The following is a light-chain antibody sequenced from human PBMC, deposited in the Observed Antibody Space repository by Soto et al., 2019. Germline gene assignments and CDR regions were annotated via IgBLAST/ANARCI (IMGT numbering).Light chain of an antibody. CDR1: QSVLYSSNNKNY. J-gene: IGKJ1*01. V-gene: IGKV4-1*01. CDR2: WAS. CDR3: QQFYSTLWT. Sequence: DIVMTQSPDSLAVSLGERATINCKSSQSVLYSSNNKNYLAWYQQKPGQPPKLLIYWASTRESGVPDRFSGSGSGTDFTLTISSLQAEGVAVYYCQQFYSTLWTFGQGTKVDIK.